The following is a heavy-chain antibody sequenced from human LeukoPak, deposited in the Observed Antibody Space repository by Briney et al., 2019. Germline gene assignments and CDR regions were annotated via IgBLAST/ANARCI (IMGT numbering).Heavy chain of an antibody. D-gene: IGHD3-9*01. CDR3: AREWCVLTGYSIYYFDY. CDR2: INQVGTEK. V-gene: IGHV3-7*01. J-gene: IGHJ4*01. CDR1: GFTFSSYW. Sequence: GGSLRLSCAASGFTFSSYWMSWVRHAPGEGLEWVANINQVGTEKYYVDSVKGRFTISRDNSKNTLYLQMNSLRAEDTAVYYCAREWCVLTGYSIYYFDYWGHGTLVTVSS.